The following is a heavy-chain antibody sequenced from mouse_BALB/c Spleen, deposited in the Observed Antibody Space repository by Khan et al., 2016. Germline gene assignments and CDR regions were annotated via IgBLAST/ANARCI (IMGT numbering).Heavy chain of an antibody. CDR3: TRGDYYGSGY. V-gene: IGHV3-1*02. CDR1: GYSISSGYS. J-gene: IGHJ2*01. Sequence: EVKLEESGPDLVKPSQSLSLTCTVTGYSISSGYSWHWIRQFPGNKLEWMAYIHYSGSTNYNPSLKSRISITRDTSKHQFFLQLISVTTEDTATYYCTRGDYYGSGYWGQGTTLTVSS. CDR2: IHYSGST. D-gene: IGHD1-1*01.